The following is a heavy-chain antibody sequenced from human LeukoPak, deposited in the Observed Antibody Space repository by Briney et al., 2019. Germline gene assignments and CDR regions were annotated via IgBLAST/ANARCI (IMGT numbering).Heavy chain of an antibody. CDR2: IYPGDSDT. J-gene: IGHJ4*02. CDR1: GYSFTSYW. CDR3: ARQRQTDSSGFPKDY. V-gene: IGHV5-51*01. Sequence: GESLKISCKGSGYSFTSYWIGWVRQMPGKGLEWMGIIYPGDSDTRYSPSFQGQVTISADKSISTAYLQWSSLKASDTAMYYCARQRQTDSSGFPKDYWGQGTLVTVSS. D-gene: IGHD3-22*01.